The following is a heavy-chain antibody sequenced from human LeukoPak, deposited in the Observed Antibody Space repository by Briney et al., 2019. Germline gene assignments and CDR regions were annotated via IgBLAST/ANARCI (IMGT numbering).Heavy chain of an antibody. V-gene: IGHV4-59*01. Sequence: SETLSPTCTVSGGSISSYYWSWIRQPPGKGLEWIGYIYYSGSTNYNPSLKSRVTISVDTSKNQFSLKLSSVTAAVTAVYYCARDLGRSSGLFDIWGQGTMVTVSS. J-gene: IGHJ3*02. CDR2: IYYSGST. CDR3: ARDLGRSSGLFDI. CDR1: GGSISSYY.